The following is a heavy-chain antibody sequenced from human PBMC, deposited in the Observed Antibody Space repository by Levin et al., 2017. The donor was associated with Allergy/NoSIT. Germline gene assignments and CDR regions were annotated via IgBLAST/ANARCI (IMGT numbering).Heavy chain of an antibody. CDR3: ARRNDGFDY. Sequence: SSETLSLTCAASGFTFSSYAMSWVRQAPGKGLEWVSVISGSGSSTYYADSVKGRFTISRDNSKNTLYLQMNSLRVEDTAVYYCARRNDGFDYWGQGTLVTVSS. V-gene: IGHV3-23*01. D-gene: IGHD1-1*01. CDR1: GFTFSSYA. CDR2: ISGSGSST. J-gene: IGHJ4*02.